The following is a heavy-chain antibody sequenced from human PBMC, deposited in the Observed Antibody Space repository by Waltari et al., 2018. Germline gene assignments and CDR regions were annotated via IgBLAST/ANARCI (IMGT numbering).Heavy chain of an antibody. CDR3: ARFEGATNFDY. CDR2: IYHSGST. D-gene: IGHD1-26*01. Sequence: QVQLQESGPGLVKPSETLSLTCAVSGYSISSGYYWGWIRQPPGKGLEWIGSIYHSGSTYYSPSLKSRVTISVDTSKNQFSLKLSSVTAADTAVYYCARFEGATNFDYWGQGTLVIVSS. CDR1: GYSISSGYY. J-gene: IGHJ4*02. V-gene: IGHV4-38-2*01.